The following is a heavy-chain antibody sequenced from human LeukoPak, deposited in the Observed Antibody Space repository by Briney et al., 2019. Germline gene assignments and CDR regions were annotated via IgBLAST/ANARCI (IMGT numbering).Heavy chain of an antibody. CDR3: AKDITAVAATDGWFDP. J-gene: IGHJ5*02. CDR1: GFTFDDYA. Sequence: PGRSLRLSCAASGFTFDDYAMHWVRQAPGKGLEWVSGISWNSGSIGYADSVKGRFTISRDNAKNSLYLQMNSLRAEDTALYYCAKDITAVAATDGWFDPWGQGTLVTLSS. D-gene: IGHD6-19*01. V-gene: IGHV3-9*01. CDR2: ISWNSGSI.